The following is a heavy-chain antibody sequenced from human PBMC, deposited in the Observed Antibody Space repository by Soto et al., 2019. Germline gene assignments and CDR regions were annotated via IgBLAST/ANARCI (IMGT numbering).Heavy chain of an antibody. CDR2: INPLRGGT. Sequence: QVQLVQSGAEVKKPGASVKVSCKPSGYTFTGYAIYWVRQAPGQGLEWMGWINPLRGGTDSSQKFQGSVTMTSDKSISTAAMELIRRRSDDAAADYCSGTSGRSTTCATTYWGQGTLVTVSS. V-gene: IGHV1-2*02. CDR3: SGTSGRSTTCATTY. J-gene: IGHJ4*02. D-gene: IGHD2-2*01. CDR1: GYTFTGYA.